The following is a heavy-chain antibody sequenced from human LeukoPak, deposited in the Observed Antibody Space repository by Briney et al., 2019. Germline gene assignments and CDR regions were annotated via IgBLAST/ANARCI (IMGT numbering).Heavy chain of an antibody. CDR1: GFTFSGSA. Sequence: GGSLRLSCAASGFTFSGSAMHWVRQASGKGLEWVGRIRSKANSYATAYAASVKGRFTISRDDSKNTAYLQMNSPKTEDTAVYYCTSYIGGSGSSGYWGQGTLVTVSS. D-gene: IGHD3-10*01. CDR2: IRSKANSYAT. J-gene: IGHJ4*02. CDR3: TSYIGGSGSSGY. V-gene: IGHV3-73*01.